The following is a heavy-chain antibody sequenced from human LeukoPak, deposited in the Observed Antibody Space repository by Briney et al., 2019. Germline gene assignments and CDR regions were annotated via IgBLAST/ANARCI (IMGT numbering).Heavy chain of an antibody. CDR2: IYSGGKT. CDR3: ARGASPTDW. J-gene: IGHJ4*02. CDR1: GFTVSDSY. Sequence: TGGSLRLSCAASGFTVSDSYVSWVRQAPGKGLEWVSIIYSGGKTYYADSVKGRFTISRDNSKNTLYLQMNSLRGEDTAVYYCARGASPTDWWGQGTLVIVSS. D-gene: IGHD3-9*01. V-gene: IGHV3-53*01.